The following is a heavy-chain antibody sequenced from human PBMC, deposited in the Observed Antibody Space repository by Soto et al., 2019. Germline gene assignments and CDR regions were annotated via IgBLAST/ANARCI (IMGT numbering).Heavy chain of an antibody. J-gene: IGHJ4*02. CDR3: ARDRLRTVTAETEY. D-gene: IGHD2-15*01. V-gene: IGHV3-30*09. Sequence: GGSLRLSCEVSGLAFSGYTMHWVRQAPGKGLEWVAVISYDGTTKYYANSVRGRFAISRDNSKNTMFLQMNRLRIEDTGVYFCARDRLRTVTAETEYWGQGTQVTVSS. CDR1: GLAFSGYT. CDR2: ISYDGTTK.